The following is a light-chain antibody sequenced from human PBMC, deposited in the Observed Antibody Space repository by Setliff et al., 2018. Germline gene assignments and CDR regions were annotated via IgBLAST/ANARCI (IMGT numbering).Light chain of an antibody. V-gene: IGLV1-44*01. CDR3: AAWDDSLSGPV. CDR2: SSD. J-gene: IGLJ3*02. Sequence: QSVLTQPPSASGTPGQTVTISCSGSRSNIGANTVNWFQQRPGTAPKLLIHSSDRRPSGVSDRFSGSDSGTSASLAISGLQSEDEADYYCAAWDDSLSGPVFGGGTKVTV. CDR1: RSNIGANT.